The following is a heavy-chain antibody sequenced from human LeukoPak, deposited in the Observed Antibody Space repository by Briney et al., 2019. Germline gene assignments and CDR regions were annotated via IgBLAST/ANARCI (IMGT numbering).Heavy chain of an antibody. CDR3: ARGHSSSPNWFDP. Sequence: GGSLRLSCAASGFTFSSYGMSWVRQAPGKGLEWVSAISGSGGSTYYADSVKGRFTISRDNSKNTLYLQMNSLRAEDTAVYYCARGHSSSPNWFDPWGQGTLVTVSS. D-gene: IGHD6-13*01. J-gene: IGHJ5*02. V-gene: IGHV3-23*01. CDR2: ISGSGGST. CDR1: GFTFSSYG.